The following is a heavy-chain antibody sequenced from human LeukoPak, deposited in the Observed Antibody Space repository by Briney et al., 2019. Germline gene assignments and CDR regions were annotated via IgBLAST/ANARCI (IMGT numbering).Heavy chain of an antibody. CDR3: ARGKLQAAAGRPWFDP. D-gene: IGHD6-13*01. CDR2: IYHSGST. V-gene: IGHV4-38-2*02. CDR1: GNSISSGDNY. J-gene: IGHJ5*02. Sequence: SQTLSLTCTVSGNSISSGDNYWGWIRQPPGKGLEWIGSIYHSGSTNYNPSLESRVTISVDTSKNQFSLRLSSVTAADTAVYYCARGKLQAAAGRPWFDPWGQGTLVTVSS.